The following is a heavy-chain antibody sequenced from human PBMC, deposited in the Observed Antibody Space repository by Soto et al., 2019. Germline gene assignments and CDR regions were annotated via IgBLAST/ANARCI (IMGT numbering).Heavy chain of an antibody. CDR3: AKDNGSGCDWLRVGDASDI. D-gene: IGHD5-12*01. Sequence: QVQLVESGGGVVQPGRSLRLSCAASGFTFSSYGMHWVRQAPGKGLEWVAVISYDGSNKYYADSVKGRLTISRDNSKNTLYLHMNSLRGEYTAVYYCAKDNGSGCDWLRVGDASDIWGQGTMVTVSS. CDR2: ISYDGSNK. J-gene: IGHJ3*02. V-gene: IGHV3-30*18. CDR1: GFTFSSYG.